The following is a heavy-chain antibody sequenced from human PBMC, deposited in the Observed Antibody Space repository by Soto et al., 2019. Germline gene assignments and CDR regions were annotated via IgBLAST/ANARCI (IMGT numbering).Heavy chain of an antibody. CDR2: IYFSGRT. D-gene: IGHD1-26*01. J-gene: IGHJ4*02. CDR3: ASGKAWEVLLAY. Sequence: QVQLQESGPGLVKPSQTLSLTCTVSGASINSGGYYWSWIRQLPGKGLEWIGYIYFSGRTYCNPSLESRVTISRDTSQNQFSLQLSSVTAADTAVYYCASGKAWEVLLAYWGQGTLATVSS. V-gene: IGHV4-31*03. CDR1: GASINSGGYY.